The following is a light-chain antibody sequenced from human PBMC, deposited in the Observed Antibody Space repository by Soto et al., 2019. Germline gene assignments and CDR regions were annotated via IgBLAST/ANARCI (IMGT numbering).Light chain of an antibody. Sequence: DIQMTQSPSTLSASVGDGVTITCRASQGIRNDLGWYQQKPGKAPKLLIYDASSLESGVPSRFSGSGSGTEFTLTISSLQPDDFATYYCQQYNSYSRTFGQGTKVDIK. CDR3: QQYNSYSRT. J-gene: IGKJ1*01. CDR1: QGIRND. V-gene: IGKV1-5*01. CDR2: DAS.